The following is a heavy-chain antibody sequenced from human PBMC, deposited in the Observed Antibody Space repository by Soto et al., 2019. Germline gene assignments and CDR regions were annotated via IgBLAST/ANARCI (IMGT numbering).Heavy chain of an antibody. CDR1: GFSLSTSGVG. CDR2: IYWDDDK. D-gene: IGHD7-27*01. V-gene: IGHV2-5*02. CDR3: AQGGSLKGTWDWGYFDS. J-gene: IGHJ4*02. Sequence: QITLEESGPPRVKPTQTLTLTCIFSGFSLSTSGVGVGWIRQPPGKALEWLAFIYWDDDKRYSPSLRSRHTITNDPSGQQVALTMATRDPVDTAAYFCAQGGSLKGTWDWGYFDSWGQGTLVSVSS.